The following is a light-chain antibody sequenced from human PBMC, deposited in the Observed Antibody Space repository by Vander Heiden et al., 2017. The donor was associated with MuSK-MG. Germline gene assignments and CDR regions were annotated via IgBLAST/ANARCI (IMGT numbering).Light chain of an antibody. V-gene: IGKV1-9*01. CDR3: PQLDSYPPIT. Sequence: IMLAKTPNSLSPSLGHRVTITCLSSQGIMSYLAWYQQNPGIVPKLLIYDASTLQSGVPSMFSRTACGTDFTLPISSLQPEDFATYYCPQLDSYPPITFGQGTLLEIK. CDR1: QGIMSY. J-gene: IGKJ5*01. CDR2: DAS.